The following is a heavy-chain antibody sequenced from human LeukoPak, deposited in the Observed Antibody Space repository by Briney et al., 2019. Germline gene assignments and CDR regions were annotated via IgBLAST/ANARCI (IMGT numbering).Heavy chain of an antibody. V-gene: IGHV3-23*01. J-gene: IGHJ3*02. Sequence: PGGSLRLSCEASGFTFSSYEMSWVRQAPGKGLEWVSGLNENGMKTDYADSVKGRFIISRDNSRNTLYLQMSSLKVEDTAVYYCAKLPTVYGVADSFDMGGQGTTVTVSS. CDR2: LNENGMKT. CDR3: AKLPTVYGVADSFDM. D-gene: IGHD2-8*01. CDR1: GFTFSSYE.